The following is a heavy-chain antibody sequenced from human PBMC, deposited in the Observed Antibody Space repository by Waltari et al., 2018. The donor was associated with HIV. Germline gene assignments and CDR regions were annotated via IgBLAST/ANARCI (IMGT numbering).Heavy chain of an antibody. CDR1: GGSISSYF. D-gene: IGHD6-6*01. Sequence: QVQLQESGPGLVKPSETLSLTCTVSGGSISSYFWSWIRQPPGKGLEWSGYIYYTGNTNYNPSLKSRVTISVDTSKNQFSLKLTSLTAADTAVYYCAGVEYSTSGPGYWGQGTLVTVSS. J-gene: IGHJ4*02. CDR3: AGVEYSTSGPGY. CDR2: IYYTGNT. V-gene: IGHV4-59*01.